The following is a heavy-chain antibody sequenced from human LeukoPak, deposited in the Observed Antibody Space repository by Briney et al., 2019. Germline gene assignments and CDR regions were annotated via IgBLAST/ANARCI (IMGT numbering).Heavy chain of an antibody. CDR3: AKDMGGSGRNWASNWFDP. CDR2: ISGDGGSS. CDR1: GFTFDDYG. J-gene: IGHJ5*02. D-gene: IGHD1-26*01. Sequence: PGGSLRLSCAASGFTFDDYGMHWVRQAPGKGLEWVSLISGDGGSSHQADSVKGRFTISRDNSKNSLYLQMNSLRTEDTALYYCAKDMGGSGRNWASNWFDPWGQGTLATVSS. V-gene: IGHV3-43*02.